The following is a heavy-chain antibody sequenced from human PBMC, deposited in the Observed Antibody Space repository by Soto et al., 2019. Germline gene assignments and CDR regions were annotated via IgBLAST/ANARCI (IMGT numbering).Heavy chain of an antibody. CDR2: IIPIFGTA. J-gene: IGHJ6*02. Sequence: SVKVSCKASGGTFSSYAISWVRQAPGQGLEWMGGIIPIFGTANYAQKFQGRVTITADESTSTAYMELSSLRSEDTAVYYCARNKWFGELSPDPKGYYYYYGMDVWGQGTTVTVSS. D-gene: IGHD3-10*01. CDR3: ARNKWFGELSPDPKGYYYYYGMDV. V-gene: IGHV1-69*13. CDR1: GGTFSSYA.